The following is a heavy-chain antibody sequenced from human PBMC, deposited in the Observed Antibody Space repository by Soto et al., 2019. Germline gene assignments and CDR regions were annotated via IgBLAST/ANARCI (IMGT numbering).Heavy chain of an antibody. V-gene: IGHV1-8*01. CDR1: GYTFTSYD. Sequence: GASVKVSCKASGYTFTSYDINWVRQATGQGLEWMGWMNPNSGNTGYAQKFQGRVTMTRNTSISTAYMELSSLRSEDTAVYYCARGLSVDTAMAHWGQGTLVTVSS. CDR3: ARGLSVDTAMAH. J-gene: IGHJ4*02. CDR2: MNPNSGNT. D-gene: IGHD5-18*01.